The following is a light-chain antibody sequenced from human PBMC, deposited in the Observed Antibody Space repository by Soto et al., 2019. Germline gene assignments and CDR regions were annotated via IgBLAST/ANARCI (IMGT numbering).Light chain of an antibody. J-gene: IGKJ5*01. V-gene: IGKV3-20*01. Sequence: ERVLKQSPGTLSLSPGEIATLSCRASQSVSRSYLDWYQQKPGQAPRLLLDGVSSRATGTPERFSGSGSGTDFTLTISRREPEDFAVYYCQQYGSSPQITFGQGTRLEIK. CDR1: QSVSRSY. CDR3: QQYGSSPQIT. CDR2: GVS.